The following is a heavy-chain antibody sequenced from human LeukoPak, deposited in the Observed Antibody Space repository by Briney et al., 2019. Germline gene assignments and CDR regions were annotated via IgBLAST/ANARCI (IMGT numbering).Heavy chain of an antibody. Sequence: SEALSLTCAVYGGSFSGYYWSWIRQPPGKGLEWIGEINHSGSTNYNPSLKSRVTISVDTSKNQFSPKLSSVTAADTAVYYCAKDRAKIAAAGSALDYWGQGTLVTVSS. D-gene: IGHD6-13*01. CDR3: AKDRAKIAAAGSALDY. V-gene: IGHV4-34*01. J-gene: IGHJ4*02. CDR2: INHSGST. CDR1: GGSFSGYY.